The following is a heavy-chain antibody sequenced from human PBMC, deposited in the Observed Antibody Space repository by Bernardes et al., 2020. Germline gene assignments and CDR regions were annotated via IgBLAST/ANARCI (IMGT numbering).Heavy chain of an antibody. CDR3: ARDLESGISGTHYY. CDR2: INTYNGNT. V-gene: IGHV1-18*01. CDR1: GYTFTTYG. Sequence: ASVKVSCKASGYTFTTYGINWVRQAPVQGLEWMGWINTYNGNTNYAQKVQGRVTLTTDTSTSTAYMDLRSLRSDDTAVYFCARDLESGISGTHYYWGQGTLVTVSS. D-gene: IGHD3-3*01. J-gene: IGHJ4*02.